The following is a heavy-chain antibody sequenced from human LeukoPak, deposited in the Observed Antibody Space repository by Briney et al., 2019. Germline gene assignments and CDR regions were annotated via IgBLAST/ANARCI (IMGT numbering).Heavy chain of an antibody. CDR3: ARRLTQYDCFDP. J-gene: IGHJ5*02. V-gene: IGHV6-1*01. CDR1: GDSVSSNSVT. CDR2: TYYRSTWYN. Sequence: SQTLSLTCAISGDSVSSNSVTWNWIRQSPSRGLEWLGRTYYRSTWYNVYAVSVRGRITVNPDTSKNQFSLHLNSVTPEDTAVYYCARRLTQYDCFDPWGQGILVTVSS. D-gene: IGHD2-2*01.